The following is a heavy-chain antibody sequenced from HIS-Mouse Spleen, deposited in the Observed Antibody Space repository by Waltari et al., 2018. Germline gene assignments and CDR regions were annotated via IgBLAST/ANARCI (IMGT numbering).Heavy chain of an antibody. V-gene: IGHV3-13*01. Sequence: EVQLVESGGGLVQPGGSLRLSCAASGCTFSSYDMHWVRQATGKGLEWVSAIGTAGDTYYPGSVKGRFSISRENAKNSLYLQMNSLRAGDTAVYYCARDAAGAFDIWGQGTMVTVSS. CDR1: GCTFSSYD. CDR3: ARDAAGAFDI. CDR2: IGTAGDT. J-gene: IGHJ3*02. D-gene: IGHD6-13*01.